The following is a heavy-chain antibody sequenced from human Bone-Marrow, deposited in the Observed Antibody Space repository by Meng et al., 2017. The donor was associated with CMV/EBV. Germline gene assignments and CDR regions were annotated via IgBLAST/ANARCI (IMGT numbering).Heavy chain of an antibody. V-gene: IGHV2-26*01. CDR3: ALQLPWYNWFDP. D-gene: IGHD2-2*01. CDR2: IFSNDEK. J-gene: IGHJ5*02. CDR1: GFSLSNVRMG. Sequence: SGPTLVKPTETLTLTCTVSGFSLSNVRMGVSWIRQPPGKALEWLAHIFSNDEKSYSTSLKSRLTISKDTSKSQVVLTMTNMDPVDTATYYCALQLPWYNWFDPWGQGTLVTVSS.